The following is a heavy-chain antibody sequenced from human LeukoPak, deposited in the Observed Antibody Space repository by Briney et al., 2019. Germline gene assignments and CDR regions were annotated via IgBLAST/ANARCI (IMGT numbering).Heavy chain of an antibody. V-gene: IGHV3-20*04. CDR1: GFTLDDYG. CDR3: ARVGRGYSYEYARGAFDI. J-gene: IGHJ3*02. Sequence: GGSLRLSCAASGFTLDDYGMSWVRQAPGKGLEWVSGINWSGDTTNYEVSVKGRFTISRDNAKNTLYLQMNSLRAEDTAVYYCARVGRGYSYEYARGAFDIWGQGTMVTVSS. D-gene: IGHD5-18*01. CDR2: INWSGDTT.